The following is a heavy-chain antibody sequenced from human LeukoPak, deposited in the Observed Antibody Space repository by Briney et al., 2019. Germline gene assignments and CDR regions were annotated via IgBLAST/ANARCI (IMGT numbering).Heavy chain of an antibody. V-gene: IGHV3-23*01. CDR1: GFLFSNYA. D-gene: IGHD3-9*01. J-gene: IGHJ4*02. CDR2: DSGRDTST. CDR3: AKWGGYAVLTGYHDSDY. Sequence: GASLRLLCAPSGFLFSNYAMSWARPAPGKGREWVSADSGRDTSTYYTHSVTGRFTIPTVKATDPLYQQMNSLSAEDMAIYYCAKWGGYAVLTGYHDSDYWGQGTLVTVSS.